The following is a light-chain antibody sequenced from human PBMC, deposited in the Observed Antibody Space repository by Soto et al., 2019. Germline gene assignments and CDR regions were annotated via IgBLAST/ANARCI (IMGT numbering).Light chain of an antibody. CDR2: GAS. CDR3: QQYDRTPRT. CDR1: QSGSSNY. J-gene: IGKJ1*01. V-gene: IGKV3-20*01. Sequence: EVVLTQSPGTLSLSPGEKATLSCRASQSGSSNYLAWYQQKPGQAPRLLISGASSRATGIPDRFSGSGSGTDVTLAISRLEPEDFALYYCQQYDRTPRTFGQGTKVEL.